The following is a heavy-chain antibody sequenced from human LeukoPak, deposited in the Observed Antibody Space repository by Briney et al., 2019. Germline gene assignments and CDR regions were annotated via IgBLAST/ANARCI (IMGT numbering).Heavy chain of an antibody. J-gene: IGHJ5*02. CDR3: ATDRSGYYQHNWFDP. CDR2: FDPEDGET. Sequence: ASVKVSCKVSGYTLTELSMHCVRQAPGKGLEWMGGFDPEDGETIYARKFQGRVTMTEDTSTDTAYMELSSLRSEDTAVYYCATDRSGYYQHNWFDPWGQGTLVTVSS. CDR1: GYTLTELS. V-gene: IGHV1-24*01. D-gene: IGHD3-3*01.